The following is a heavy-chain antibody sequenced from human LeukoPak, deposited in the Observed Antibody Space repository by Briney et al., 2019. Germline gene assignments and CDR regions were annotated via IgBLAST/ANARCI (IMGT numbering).Heavy chain of an antibody. Sequence: GGSLRLSCAASGFTFSDHYMDWFRQAPGKGREWLGRSRNKAHSHSTEYAASVKGRFTISRDESKNSLHLQMNSLKIEDTAVYYCARGCNSFDCWGRGTLVTVSS. CDR3: ARGCNSFDC. CDR2: SRNKAHSHST. D-gene: IGHD5-24*01. CDR1: GFTFSDHY. V-gene: IGHV3-72*01. J-gene: IGHJ4*02.